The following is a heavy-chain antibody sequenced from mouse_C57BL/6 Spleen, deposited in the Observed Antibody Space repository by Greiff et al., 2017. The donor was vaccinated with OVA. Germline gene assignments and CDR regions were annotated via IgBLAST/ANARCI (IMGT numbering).Heavy chain of an antibody. CDR3: ARDKEVGYPAWFAY. CDR2: ISYSGST. D-gene: IGHD2-2*01. Sequence: EVQLVDSGPGMVKPSQSLSLTCTVTGYSITSGYDWHWIRHFPGNKLEWMGYISYSGSTNYNPSLKSRISITHDTSKNHFFLKLNSVTTEDTATYYCARDKEVGYPAWFAYWGQGTLVTVSA. J-gene: IGHJ3*01. V-gene: IGHV3-1*01. CDR1: GYSITSGYD.